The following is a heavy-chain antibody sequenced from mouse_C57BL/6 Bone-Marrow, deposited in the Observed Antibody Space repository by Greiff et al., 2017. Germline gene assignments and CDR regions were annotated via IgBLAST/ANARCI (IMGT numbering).Heavy chain of an antibody. V-gene: IGHV1-81*01. J-gene: IGHJ4*01. CDR1: GYTFTSYG. CDR3: ARPYGSSYEDYAMDY. D-gene: IGHD1-1*01. Sequence: QVQLQQSGAELARPGASVKLSCKASGYTFTSYGISWVKQRTGQGLEWIGEIYPRSGNTYYNEKFKGKDTLTADKSSSTAYMELRSLTSEDSAVYFCARPYGSSYEDYAMDYWGQGTSVTVSS. CDR2: IYPRSGNT.